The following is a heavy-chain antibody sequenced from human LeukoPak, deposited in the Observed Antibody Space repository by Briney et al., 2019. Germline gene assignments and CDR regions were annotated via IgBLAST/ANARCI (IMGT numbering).Heavy chain of an antibody. CDR3: ASSIVYCSSTSCYFN. Sequence: ASVKVSCKASGYTFTGYFMHWVRQAPGQGLEWMGWINPNSGGTNYAQKFQGRVTLTRDTSISTAYMELSRLRSDDTAVYYCASSIVYCSSTSCYFNWGQGTLVTVSS. V-gene: IGHV1-2*02. D-gene: IGHD2-2*01. CDR2: INPNSGGT. CDR1: GYTFTGYF. J-gene: IGHJ4*02.